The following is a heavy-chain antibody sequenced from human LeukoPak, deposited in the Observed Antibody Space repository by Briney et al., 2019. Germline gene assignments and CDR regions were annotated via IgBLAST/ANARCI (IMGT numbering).Heavy chain of an antibody. Sequence: PGGSLRLSCAASGFTFSTYAMHWVRQAPGKGLEWVAVVSNDTYNKYYSDSVKGRFTISRDNSRNTLYLQMNSLRADDTAVYYCAREQPPGVYFDYWGQGTLVTVSS. D-gene: IGHD3-10*01. V-gene: IGHV3-30-3*01. CDR3: AREQPPGVYFDY. CDR1: GFTFSTYA. J-gene: IGHJ4*02. CDR2: VSNDTYNK.